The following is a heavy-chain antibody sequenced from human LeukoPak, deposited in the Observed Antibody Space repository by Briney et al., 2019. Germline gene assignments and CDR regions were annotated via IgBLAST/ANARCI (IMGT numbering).Heavy chain of an antibody. V-gene: IGHV3-23*01. CDR3: AKDLLQWLVVGAFDI. CDR2: ISGSGGST. Sequence: GGSLRLSCAASGFTFSSYEMNWVRQAPGKGLEWVSAISGSGGSTYYADSVKGRFTISRDNSKNTLYLQMNSLRAEDTAVYYCAKDLLQWLVVGAFDIWGQGTMVTVSS. D-gene: IGHD6-19*01. CDR1: GFTFSSYE. J-gene: IGHJ3*02.